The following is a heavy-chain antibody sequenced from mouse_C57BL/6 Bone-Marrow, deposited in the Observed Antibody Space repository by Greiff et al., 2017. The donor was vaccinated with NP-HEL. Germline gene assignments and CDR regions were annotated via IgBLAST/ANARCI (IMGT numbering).Heavy chain of an antibody. V-gene: IGHV5-6*01. J-gene: IGHJ3*01. CDR2: ISSGGSST. D-gene: IGHD4-1*01. CDR1: GFTFSSYG. Sequence: EVMLVESGGDLVKPGGSLKLSCAASGFTFSSYGMSWVRQTPDKRLEWVATISSGGSSTYYPDSVKGRFTISRDNAKNTLYLQMGSLKSEDTAMYYCARQGNWAWFAYWGQGTLVTVSA. CDR3: ARQGNWAWFAY.